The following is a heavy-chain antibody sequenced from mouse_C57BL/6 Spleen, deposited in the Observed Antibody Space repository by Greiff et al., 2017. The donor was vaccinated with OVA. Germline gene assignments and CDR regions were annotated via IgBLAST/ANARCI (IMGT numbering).Heavy chain of an antibody. J-gene: IGHJ4*01. V-gene: IGHV1-52*01. CDR3: ATAYYSTHYYAMDD. D-gene: IGHD2-5*01. CDR1: GYTFTSYW. CDR2: IDPSDSET. Sequence: QVQLQQPGAELVRPGSSVKLSCKASGYTFTSYWMHWVKQRPIQGLEWIGNIDPSDSETHYNQKFKDKATLTVDKSSSTAYMQLSSLTAEDSAVYYCATAYYSTHYYAMDDWGQGTSVTVSS.